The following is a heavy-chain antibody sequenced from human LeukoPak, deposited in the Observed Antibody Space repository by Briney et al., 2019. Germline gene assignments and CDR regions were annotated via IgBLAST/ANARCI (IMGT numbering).Heavy chain of an antibody. CDR3: AKSCQTALDY. CDR2: IRRQSGSI. V-gene: IGHV3-9*01. CDR1: GFTLDDYA. Sequence: GGSLRLSCAASGFTLDDYAMQWVPQAPGKGPEWVLCIRRQSGSIGYADSVSGRVDISRDKAENTLFLQMNTLIAEDTAVYYCAKSCQTALDYWGQGTLVTVSS. D-gene: IGHD5-18*01. J-gene: IGHJ4*02.